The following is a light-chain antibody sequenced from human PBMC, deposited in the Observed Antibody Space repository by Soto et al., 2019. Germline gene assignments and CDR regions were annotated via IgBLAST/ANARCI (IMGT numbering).Light chain of an antibody. CDR3: QQSYSSPPT. CDR2: AAS. J-gene: IGKJ1*01. Sequence: DIQMTQSPASLPASVGDRVTITCRASESMSFYLNWYQHKPGKAPKLLIHAASSLQGEVPSRFSGSGSGTDFALTITNLQPEDFATYYCQQSYSSPPTFGQGTRVEIK. V-gene: IGKV1-39*01. CDR1: ESMSFY.